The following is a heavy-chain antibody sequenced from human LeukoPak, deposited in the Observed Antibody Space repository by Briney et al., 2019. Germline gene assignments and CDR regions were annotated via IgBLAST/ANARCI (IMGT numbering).Heavy chain of an antibody. V-gene: IGHV1-24*01. Sequence: ASVKVSCKVSGYTLTELSMHWVRQAPGKGREWRGGFDPEDGETIYAQKFQGRVTMTEDTSTDTAYMELSSLRSEDTAVYYCATGCSGRPLYRCDGYYYYGMDVWGQGTTVTVSS. D-gene: IGHD3-10*02. CDR1: GYTLTELS. J-gene: IGHJ6*02. CDR2: FDPEDGET. CDR3: ATGCSGRPLYRCDGYYYYGMDV.